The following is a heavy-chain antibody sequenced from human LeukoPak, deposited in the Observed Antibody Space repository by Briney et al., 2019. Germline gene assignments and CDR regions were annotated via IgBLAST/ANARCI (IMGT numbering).Heavy chain of an antibody. J-gene: IGHJ3*02. CDR1: GFTFSDYS. CDR3: ARDGSAGAFDI. V-gene: IGHV3-11*04. Sequence: GGSLRLSCAASGFTFSDYSMSWIRQAPGKGLEWVSYISSSGSTIYYADSVKGRFTISRDNAKNSLFLQMNSLRAEDTAVYYCARDGSAGAFDIWDQGTMVTVSS. CDR2: ISSSGSTI.